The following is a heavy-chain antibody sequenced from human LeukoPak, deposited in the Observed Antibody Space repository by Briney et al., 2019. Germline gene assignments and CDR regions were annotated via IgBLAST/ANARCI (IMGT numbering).Heavy chain of an antibody. J-gene: IGHJ4*02. Sequence: SETLSLTCTVSGASVSSYYWSWIRQPPGKGLEWIGYIYYSGNTNYNPSLDSRATLSVDTSKNQFSLRLTSVTAADTAVYYCARVRVGGTFYYFDYWGQGTLVTVSS. CDR2: IYYSGNT. V-gene: IGHV4-59*02. D-gene: IGHD2/OR15-2a*01. CDR1: GASVSSYY. CDR3: ARVRVGGTFYYFDY.